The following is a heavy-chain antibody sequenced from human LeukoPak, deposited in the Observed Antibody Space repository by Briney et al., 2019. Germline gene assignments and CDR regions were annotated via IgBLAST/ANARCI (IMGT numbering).Heavy chain of an antibody. D-gene: IGHD3-10*01. J-gene: IGHJ5*02. Sequence: SETLSLTCTVSGGSISSGGYYWSWIRQPAGKGLEWIGRMYTSGSTNYNPSLKSRVTISVDTSKNQFSLKLSSVTAADTAVYYCARGIRGVMGNWFDPWGQGTLVTVSS. CDR1: GGSISSGGYY. V-gene: IGHV4-61*02. CDR2: MYTSGST. CDR3: ARGIRGVMGNWFDP.